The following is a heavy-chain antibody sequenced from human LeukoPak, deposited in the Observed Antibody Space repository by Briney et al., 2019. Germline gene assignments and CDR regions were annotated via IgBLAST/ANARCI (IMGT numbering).Heavy chain of an antibody. Sequence: GASVKVSCKASGYTFTSYGISWVRQAPGQGLEWMGWISAYNGNRNYAQKFQGRVTLTTDTSTRTAYMELRSLRSDDTAVYYCARVIVSSSPYYYYYYMDVWGKGTTVTVSS. D-gene: IGHD3-16*02. CDR3: ARVIVSSSPYYYYYYMDV. CDR2: ISAYNGNR. J-gene: IGHJ6*03. CDR1: GYTFTSYG. V-gene: IGHV1-18*01.